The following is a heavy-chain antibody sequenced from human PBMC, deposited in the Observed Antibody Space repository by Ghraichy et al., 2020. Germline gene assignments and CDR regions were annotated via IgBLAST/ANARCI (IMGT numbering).Heavy chain of an antibody. V-gene: IGHV2-5*02. Sequence: SSPTLVKPTQTLTLTCTVSGFSLSTTGVSVHWIHQPPGKALEWLALIYWDNNKRYSPSLKSRLTITKDTSKNQVVLTLTNIDPVDTATYYCAHRGLFCSGGTCFDPWGQGTLVTVSS. D-gene: IGHD2-15*01. CDR3: AHRGLFCSGGTCFDP. CDR2: IYWDNNK. CDR1: GFSLSTTGVS. J-gene: IGHJ5*02.